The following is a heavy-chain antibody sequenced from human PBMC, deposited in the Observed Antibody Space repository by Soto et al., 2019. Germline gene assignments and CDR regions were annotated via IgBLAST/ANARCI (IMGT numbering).Heavy chain of an antibody. Sequence: ASVKVSCKASGYTFTSYTIHWVRQAPGQRPEWMGWINAGNGKTKYSPRIQDRVNITRDTSASTAYMELSSLRSEDTAVYYCARDLGGWPDYWGQGTLVTVSS. CDR3: ARDLGGWPDY. J-gene: IGHJ4*02. CDR2: INAGNGKT. V-gene: IGHV1-3*01. CDR1: GYTFTSYT. D-gene: IGHD6-19*01.